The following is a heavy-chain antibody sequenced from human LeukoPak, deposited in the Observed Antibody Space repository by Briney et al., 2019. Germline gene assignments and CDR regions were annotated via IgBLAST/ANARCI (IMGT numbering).Heavy chain of an antibody. CDR1: GGSINSGNW. J-gene: IGHJ4*02. D-gene: IGHD6-13*01. V-gene: IGHV4-4*02. CDR3: ARVTTIAATGNSFDY. CDR2: VYHGGYT. Sequence: SGTLSLTCAVSGGSINSGNWWSWVRQPPGRGLEWIGEVYHGGYTNYNPSLKSRVTISLDKSKNQFSLKLSSVTAADTAVYYCARVTTIAATGNSFDYWGQGTLVTVSP.